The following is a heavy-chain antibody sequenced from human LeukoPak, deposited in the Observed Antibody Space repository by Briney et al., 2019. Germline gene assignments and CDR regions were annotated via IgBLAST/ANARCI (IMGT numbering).Heavy chain of an antibody. CDR2: IYTSGTT. Sequence: SETLSLTCTVSGGSISGNYWTWIRQPAGKGLEWIGRIYTSGTTNYNPSLKSRVSLSVDMSKKQFSLNLSSLTAADTAVYFCARERNLAAAGYLFDSWRQGTLVIVSS. V-gene: IGHV4-4*07. CDR1: GGSISGNY. D-gene: IGHD6-13*01. J-gene: IGHJ4*02. CDR3: ARERNLAAAGYLFDS.